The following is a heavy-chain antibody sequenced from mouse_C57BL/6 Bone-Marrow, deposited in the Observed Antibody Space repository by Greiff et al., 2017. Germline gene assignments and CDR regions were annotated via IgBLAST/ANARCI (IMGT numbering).Heavy chain of an antibody. CDR2: ISYDGSN. Sequence: EVKLQESGPGLVKPSQSLSLTCSVTGYSITSGYYWNWIRQFPGNKLEWMGYISYDGSNNYNPSLKNRISITRDTSKNQFFLKLNSVTTEDTATYYCARDRNYYGSFAYWGQGTLVTVSA. CDR1: GYSITSGYY. V-gene: IGHV3-6*01. J-gene: IGHJ3*01. CDR3: ARDRNYYGSFAY. D-gene: IGHD1-1*01.